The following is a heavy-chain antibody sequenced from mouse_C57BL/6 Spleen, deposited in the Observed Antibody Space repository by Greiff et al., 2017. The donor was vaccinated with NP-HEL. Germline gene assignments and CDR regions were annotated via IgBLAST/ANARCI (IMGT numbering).Heavy chain of an antibody. Sequence: VQLQQSGPELVKPGASVKISCKASGYSFTGYYMNWVKQSPEKSLEWIGEINPSTGGTTYNQKFKAKATLTVDKSSSTAYMQLKSLTSEDSAVYYCARSVTTVVATDYFDYWGQGTTLTVSS. V-gene: IGHV1-42*01. CDR2: INPSTGGT. CDR3: ARSVTTVVATDYFDY. J-gene: IGHJ2*01. CDR1: GYSFTGYY. D-gene: IGHD1-1*01.